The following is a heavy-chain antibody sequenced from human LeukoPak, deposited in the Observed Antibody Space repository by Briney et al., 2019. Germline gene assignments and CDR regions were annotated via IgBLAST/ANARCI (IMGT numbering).Heavy chain of an antibody. CDR2: IWYDGSNK. CDR3: AKGGEFGIVVATGYFDY. Sequence: GGSLRLSCAASGFTFSCYGMHWVRQAPGKGLEWVAVIWYDGSNKYYADSVKGRFTISRDNSKNTLYLQMNSLRVEDTAVYYCAKGGEFGIVVATGYFDYWGQGTLVTVSS. CDR1: GFTFSCYG. D-gene: IGHD2-2*01. V-gene: IGHV3-33*06. J-gene: IGHJ4*02.